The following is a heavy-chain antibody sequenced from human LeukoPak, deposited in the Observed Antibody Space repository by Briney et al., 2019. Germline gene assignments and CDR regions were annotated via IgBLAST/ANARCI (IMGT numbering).Heavy chain of an antibody. J-gene: IGHJ4*02. CDR1: GYTFTSYW. D-gene: IGHD3-22*01. CDR2: IYPGDSDT. Sequence: KVSCKASGYTFTSYWIGWVRQMPGKGLEWMGIIYPGDSDTRYSPSFQGQVTISADKSISTAYLQWSSLKASDTAMYYCARLYYDSGRYYFDYWGQGTLVTVSS. V-gene: IGHV5-51*01. CDR3: ARLYYDSGRYYFDY.